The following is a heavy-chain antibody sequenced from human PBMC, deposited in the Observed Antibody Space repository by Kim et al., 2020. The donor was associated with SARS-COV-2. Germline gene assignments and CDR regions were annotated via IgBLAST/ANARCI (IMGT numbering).Heavy chain of an antibody. CDR3: APVSYGDYAYYYYYYMGV. J-gene: IGHJ6*03. Sequence: ASVKVSCKASGYTFTSYAMNWVRQAPGQGLEWMGWINTNTGNPTYAQGFTGRFVFSLDTSVSTAYLQISSLKAEDTAVYYCAPVSYGDYAYYYYYYMGVWGKGTTVTVSS. CDR1: GYTFTSYA. CDR2: INTNTGNP. D-gene: IGHD4-17*01. V-gene: IGHV7-4-1*02.